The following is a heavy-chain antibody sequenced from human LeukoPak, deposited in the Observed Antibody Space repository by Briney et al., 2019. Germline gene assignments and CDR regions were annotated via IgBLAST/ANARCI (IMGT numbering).Heavy chain of an antibody. Sequence: RSLRLSCRGSGFRFGGYALSWVRQAPGKGLEWVGFIRSKALYGTSEYAASVEGRFTISRDDSNSIAYLQMNSLKTEDTAVYFCVRESVRDYYFDYWGQGTLVTVSS. CDR3: VRESVRDYYFDY. CDR1: GFRFGGYA. J-gene: IGHJ4*02. CDR2: IRSKALYGTS. D-gene: IGHD3-10*02. V-gene: IGHV3-49*04.